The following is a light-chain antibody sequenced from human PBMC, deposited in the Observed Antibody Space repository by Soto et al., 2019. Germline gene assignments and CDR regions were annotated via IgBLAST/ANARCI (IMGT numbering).Light chain of an antibody. Sequence: DIQLTQSPSFLSASVGVKVTITCRASQAISSSLAWYQQNPGKAPKLLIYAASTLQSGVPSRFSGSGSGTEFTLTISSLQPEDFATYYCQQLNSYPLTFGGGAKVEI. V-gene: IGKV1-9*01. J-gene: IGKJ4*01. CDR3: QQLNSYPLT. CDR2: AAS. CDR1: QAISSS.